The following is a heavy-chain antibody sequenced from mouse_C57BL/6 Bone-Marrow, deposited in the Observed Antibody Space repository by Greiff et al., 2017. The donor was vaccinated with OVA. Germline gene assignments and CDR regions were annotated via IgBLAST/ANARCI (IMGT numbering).Heavy chain of an antibody. D-gene: IGHD1-1*01. Sequence: QVQLQQSGAELVRPGASVTLSCKASGYTFTDYEMHWVKQTPVHGLEWIGASDPETGGTAYNQKFKGKAILTADKSSSTDYMELRSLPSEASAVSYCTFSTTEDIDYWGQGTTLTVSA. CDR3: TFSTTEDIDY. J-gene: IGHJ2*01. CDR2: SDPETGGT. V-gene: IGHV1-15*01. CDR1: GYTFTDYE.